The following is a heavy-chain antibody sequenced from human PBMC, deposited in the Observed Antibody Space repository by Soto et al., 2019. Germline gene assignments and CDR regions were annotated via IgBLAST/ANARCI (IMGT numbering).Heavy chain of an antibody. CDR2: ISYDGSNQ. D-gene: IGHD3-10*01. J-gene: IGHJ4*02. CDR3: AKDTGADY. CDR1: GFTFSSYG. Sequence: QVQLVESGGGVVQPGRSLRLSCAASGFTFSSYGMYWVRQAPGKGLVWVARISYDGSNQFYGDSVKGRFTISRDNSKNTLYLQMNSLRSEDTAVYYCAKDTGADYWGQGTLVTVSS. V-gene: IGHV3-30*18.